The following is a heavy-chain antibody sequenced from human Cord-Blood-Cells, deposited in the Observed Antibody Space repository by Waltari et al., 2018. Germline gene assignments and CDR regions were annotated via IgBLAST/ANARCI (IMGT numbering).Heavy chain of an antibody. CDR3: ASPAGVGATLAFDI. Sequence: QVQLVQSGAEVKKPGSSVKVSCKASGGTFSSYAISWVRQAPGQGLEWMGGIIPIFGTANYAKKFQGRVTSTADESTSTAYMELSSLRSEDTAVYYCASPAGVGATLAFDIWGQGTMVTVSS. CDR1: GGTFSSYA. J-gene: IGHJ3*02. CDR2: IIPIFGTA. V-gene: IGHV1-69*01. D-gene: IGHD1-26*01.